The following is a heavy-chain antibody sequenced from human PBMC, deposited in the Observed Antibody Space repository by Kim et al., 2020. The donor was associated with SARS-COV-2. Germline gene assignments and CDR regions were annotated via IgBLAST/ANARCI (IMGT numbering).Heavy chain of an antibody. D-gene: IGHD3-10*01. J-gene: IGHJ6*02. CDR2: IISSSSYI. Sequence: GGSLRLSCAASGFTFSSYSMSWVRQAPGKGLEWVSSIISSSSYIYYADSVKGRFTISRDNAKNSLSLQMNSLRAEDTAVYYCARVTLMGYYYYYGIDVWGQGTTVTVSS. V-gene: IGHV3-21*01. CDR1: GFTFSSYS. CDR3: ARVTLMGYYYYYGIDV.